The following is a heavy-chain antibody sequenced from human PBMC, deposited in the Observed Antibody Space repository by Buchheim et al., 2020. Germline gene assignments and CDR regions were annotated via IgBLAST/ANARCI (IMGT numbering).Heavy chain of an antibody. CDR2: ISGTSSFI. J-gene: IGHJ4*02. CDR3: ARDEAVAGINFDY. D-gene: IGHD6-19*01. CDR1: GFTFSIYG. V-gene: IGHV3-21*01. Sequence: EVQLVESGGGLVKPGGSLRLSCAASGFTFSIYGMNWVRQAPGKGLEWVSSISGTSSFIYYADSVKGRFTISRDNAKNSLYLQMNSLRAEDTAVYYCARDEAVAGINFDYWGQGTL.